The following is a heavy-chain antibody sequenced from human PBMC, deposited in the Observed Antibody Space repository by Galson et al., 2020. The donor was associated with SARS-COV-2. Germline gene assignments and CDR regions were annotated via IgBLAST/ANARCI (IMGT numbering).Heavy chain of an antibody. D-gene: IGHD2-2*01. J-gene: IGHJ2*01. CDR3: EKVSPQCQLVSYWYFDL. CDR2: ISYEGSIK. V-gene: IGHV3-30*18. CDR1: GFTFNNYA. Sequence: GGSLRLSCAASGFTFNNYAIHWVRQAQGKGLDWLALISYEGSIKVNADTVKGRSDISRDTSKNTVYLQVSTLRPEDTAIYYCEKVSPQCQLVSYWYFDLWGRGTLVTVSS.